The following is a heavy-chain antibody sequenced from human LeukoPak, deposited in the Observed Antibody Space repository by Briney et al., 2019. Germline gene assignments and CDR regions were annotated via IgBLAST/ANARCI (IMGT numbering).Heavy chain of an antibody. CDR3: ARDQERYYYDSSGYYGIDY. D-gene: IGHD3-22*01. V-gene: IGHV1-2*02. CDR2: INPNSGGT. J-gene: IGHJ4*02. Sequence: ASVKVSCTASGYTFTGYYMHWVRQAPGQGLEWMGWINPNSGGTSYAQKFQGRVTMTRDTSISTAYMELSRLRSDDTAVYYCARDQERYYYDSSGYYGIDYWGQGTLVTVSS. CDR1: GYTFTGYY.